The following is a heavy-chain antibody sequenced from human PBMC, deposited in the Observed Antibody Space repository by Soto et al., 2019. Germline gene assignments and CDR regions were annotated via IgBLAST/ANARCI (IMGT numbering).Heavy chain of an antibody. D-gene: IGHD1-26*01. CDR2: IDWDDDK. V-gene: IGHV2-70*01. CDR1: GFSLSTSGMC. CDR3: ARNILVGATNYFDY. Sequence: SGPTLVNPTHTLTLTCTFSGFSLSTSGMCVSWIRQPPGKALEWLALIDWDDDKYYSTSLKTRLTISKDTSKNQVVLTMTNMDPVDTAAYYCARNILVGATNYFDYWGQGTLVTV. J-gene: IGHJ4*02.